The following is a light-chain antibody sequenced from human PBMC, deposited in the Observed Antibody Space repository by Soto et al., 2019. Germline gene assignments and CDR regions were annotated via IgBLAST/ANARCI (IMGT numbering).Light chain of an antibody. CDR1: QSISSW. J-gene: IGKJ1*01. V-gene: IGKV1-5*01. Sequence: DSQMTQSPSTLSASVGDRVTITCRASQSISSWLAWYQQKPGKAPKVLIYDASSLEGGGPSRFSGSGSGTEFTLTISSLQPDDFATYYCQQYNSYSRTFGQGTKVEIK. CDR3: QQYNSYSRT. CDR2: DAS.